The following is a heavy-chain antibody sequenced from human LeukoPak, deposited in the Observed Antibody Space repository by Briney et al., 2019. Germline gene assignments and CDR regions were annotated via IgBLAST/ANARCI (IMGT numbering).Heavy chain of an antibody. Sequence: GDSVKVSCKASGYTFTSYGITWVRQPPGQGPEWVGCIRPYNGDTNYAQRFQGRVTMTTDTSTNTAYMALKSLRSDDTAVYYCARALFGNYGRVSFTEFDNWGQGTLVTVSS. CDR2: IRPYNGDT. J-gene: IGHJ4*02. D-gene: IGHD4-11*01. CDR3: ARALFGNYGRVSFTEFDN. CDR1: GYTFTSYG. V-gene: IGHV1-18*01.